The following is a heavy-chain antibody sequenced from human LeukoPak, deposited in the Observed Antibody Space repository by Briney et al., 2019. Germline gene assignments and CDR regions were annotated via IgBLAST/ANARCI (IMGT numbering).Heavy chain of an antibody. Sequence: SETLSLTCTVSTFSIGTNYYWGWIRQPPGKGLEWIASTSHSGRTFYKTPLQSRVTMSVDTSKNQFSLSLRSVAAADTAVYYCARRSVNPYSGYENWFDPWGQGTLVTVSS. CDR1: TFSIGTNYY. V-gene: IGHV4-38-2*02. CDR2: TSHSGRT. CDR3: ARRSVNPYSGYENWFDP. J-gene: IGHJ5*02. D-gene: IGHD5-12*01.